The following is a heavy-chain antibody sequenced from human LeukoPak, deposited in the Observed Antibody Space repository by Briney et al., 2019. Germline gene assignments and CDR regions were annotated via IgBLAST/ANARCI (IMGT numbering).Heavy chain of an antibody. V-gene: IGHV3-20*04. CDR3: ARDSPFDSSGYYEFDY. CDR2: INWNGGST. CDR1: GFTFDDYG. D-gene: IGHD3-22*01. Sequence: PGGSLRLSCAASGFTFDDYGMSWVRQAPGKGLEWVSGINWNGGSTGYADSVKGRFTISRDNAKNSLYLQMNSLRAEDTALYYCARDSPFDSSGYYEFDYWGQGTLVIVSS. J-gene: IGHJ4*02.